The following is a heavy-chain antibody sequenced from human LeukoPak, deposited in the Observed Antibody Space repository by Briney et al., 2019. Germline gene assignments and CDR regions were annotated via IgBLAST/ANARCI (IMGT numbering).Heavy chain of an antibody. CDR1: GFTFSSYA. Sequence: PGGSLRLSCAASGFTFSSYAMSWVRQAPGKGLEWVSAISGSGGSTYYADSVKGRFTISRDNSKNTLYLQMNSLRAEDTAVYYCAKRSYCTNGVCSPYYFDYWGQGTLVTVSS. CDR2: ISGSGGST. D-gene: IGHD2-8*01. J-gene: IGHJ4*02. CDR3: AKRSYCTNGVCSPYYFDY. V-gene: IGHV3-23*01.